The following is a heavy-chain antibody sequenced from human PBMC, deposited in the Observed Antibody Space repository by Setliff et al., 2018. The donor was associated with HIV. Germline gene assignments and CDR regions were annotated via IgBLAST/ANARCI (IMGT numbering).Heavy chain of an antibody. J-gene: IGHJ2*01. CDR1: GGSFSGYF. CDR3: ARTGEYYYDHWYFDV. CDR2: ITHSGTT. Sequence: PSETLSLTCAVSGGSFSGYFWSWIRQAPGKGPEWIGEITHSGTTNYSPSLKSRVSISIDTSKNKFAFQITSVTAADTAVYYCARTGEYYYDHWYFDVWGRGTLVTVS. D-gene: IGHD3-22*01. V-gene: IGHV4-34*01.